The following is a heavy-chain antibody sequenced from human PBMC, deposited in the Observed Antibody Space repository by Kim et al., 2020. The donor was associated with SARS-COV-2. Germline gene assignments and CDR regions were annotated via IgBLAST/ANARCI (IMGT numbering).Heavy chain of an antibody. V-gene: IGHV3-23*01. D-gene: IGHD6-13*01. J-gene: IGHJ4*02. CDR2: ISGSGGST. CDR1: GFTFSSYP. CDR3: ASGYSSSWYTFDY. Sequence: GGSLRLSCAASGFTFSSYPMSWVRQAPGKGLEWVSAISGSGGSTYYADSVKGRFTISRDNSTNTLYLQMNSLRAEDTAVYYCASGYSSSWYTFDYWGQGTLVTVSS.